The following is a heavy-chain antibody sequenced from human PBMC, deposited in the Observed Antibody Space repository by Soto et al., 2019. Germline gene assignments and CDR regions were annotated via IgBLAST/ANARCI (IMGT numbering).Heavy chain of an antibody. CDR1: GFTFSSYS. Sequence: GGSLRLSCAASGFTFSSYSMNWVRQAPGKGLEWVSSISSSSSYIYYADSVKGRFTISRDNAKNSLYLQMNSLRAEEKAVYYCARDWAPTHAPKGYCSSTSCPPHASWFDPWGQGTLVTVSS. J-gene: IGHJ5*02. CDR3: ARDWAPTHAPKGYCSSTSCPPHASWFDP. D-gene: IGHD2-2*01. V-gene: IGHV3-21*01. CDR2: ISSSSSYI.